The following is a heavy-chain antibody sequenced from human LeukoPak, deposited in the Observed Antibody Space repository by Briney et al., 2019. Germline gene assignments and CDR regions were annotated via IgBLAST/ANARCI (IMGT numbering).Heavy chain of an antibody. V-gene: IGHV4-34*01. CDR3: ARTTRWYSPDAFGI. J-gene: IGHJ3*02. Sequence: PSETLSLTCAVYGGSFSGYYWSWIRQPPGKGLEWIGEINHSGSTNYNPSLKSRVTISVDTSKNQFSLKLSSVTAADTAVYYCARTTRWYSPDAFGIWGQGTMVTVSS. CDR1: GGSFSGYY. D-gene: IGHD6-13*01. CDR2: INHSGST.